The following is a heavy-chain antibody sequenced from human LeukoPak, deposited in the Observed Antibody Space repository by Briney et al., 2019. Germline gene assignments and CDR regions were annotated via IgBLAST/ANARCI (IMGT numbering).Heavy chain of an antibody. CDR1: GYTFTSYG. CDR3: ARGTYYYDREDYFDY. D-gene: IGHD3-22*01. Sequence: ASVKVSCKASGYTFTSYGISWVRQAPGQGLEWMGWISAYNGNTNYAQKFQGRVTMTRDTSISTAYMELSRLRSDDTAVYYCARGTYYYDREDYFDYWGQGTLVTVSS. J-gene: IGHJ4*02. CDR2: ISAYNGNT. V-gene: IGHV1-18*01.